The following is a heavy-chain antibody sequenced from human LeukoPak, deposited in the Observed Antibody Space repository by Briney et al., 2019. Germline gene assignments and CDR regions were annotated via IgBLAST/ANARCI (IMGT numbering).Heavy chain of an antibody. CDR1: GGSISSSNYY. D-gene: IGHD1-1*01. CDR3: AKGRSWNAAVSFDP. J-gene: IGHJ5*01. V-gene: IGHV4-39*06. CDR2: IFNSGST. Sequence: ASETLSLTCTVSGGSISSSNYYWGWIRQPPGKGLEWIGYIFNSGSTYYNPSLKSRVTILVDTSKNQFLLKLSSVTAADTAVYYYAKGRSWNAAVSFDPSGQGTLVTVSS.